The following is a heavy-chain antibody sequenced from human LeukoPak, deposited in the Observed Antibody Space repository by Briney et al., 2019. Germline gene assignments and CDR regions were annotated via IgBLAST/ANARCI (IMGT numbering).Heavy chain of an antibody. J-gene: IGHJ6*02. CDR3: ARGAQDSGSNYDYYYAMDV. D-gene: IGHD1-26*01. CDR1: GFTFNVRW. V-gene: IGHV3-74*01. CDR2: INSDGSST. Sequence: GGSLRLSCVASGFTFNVRWMHWVRQAPGKGLVWVSRINSDGSSTTYADSVKGRFSISRDNAKNTLYLQMNSLRAEDTAVHYCARGAQDSGSNYDYYYAMDVWGHGTTVTVSS.